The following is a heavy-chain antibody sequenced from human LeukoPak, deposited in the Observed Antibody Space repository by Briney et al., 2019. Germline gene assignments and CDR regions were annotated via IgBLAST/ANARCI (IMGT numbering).Heavy chain of an antibody. CDR2: INHSGST. J-gene: IGHJ5*02. Sequence: PSETLSLTCAVYGGSFSGYYWSWIRQPPGKGLEWIGEINHSGSTNCNPSLKSRVTISVDTSKNQFSLKLSSVTAADTAVYYCARGLTPGSGSYYKALNWFDPWGQGTLVTVSS. CDR3: ARGLTPGSGSYYKALNWFDP. D-gene: IGHD3-10*01. V-gene: IGHV4-34*01. CDR1: GGSFSGYY.